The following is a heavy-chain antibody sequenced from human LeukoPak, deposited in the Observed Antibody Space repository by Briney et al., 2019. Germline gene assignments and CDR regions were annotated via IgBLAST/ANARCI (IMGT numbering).Heavy chain of an antibody. CDR2: ISSSSSNI. CDR1: GFTFSSYS. D-gene: IGHD3-22*01. CDR3: ARDYYYDSSGYSRTEFDY. J-gene: IGHJ4*02. V-gene: IGHV3-21*01. Sequence: WGSLSLSCAASGFTFSSYSMSWVRQAPGKGLEWVSYISSSSSNIYYADSVKGRFTISRDNSKNTLYLQMNSLRAEDTAVYYCARDYYYDSSGYSRTEFDYWGQGTLVTVSS.